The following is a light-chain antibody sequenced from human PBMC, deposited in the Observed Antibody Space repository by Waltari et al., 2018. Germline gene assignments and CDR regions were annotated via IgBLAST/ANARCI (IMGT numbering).Light chain of an antibody. J-gene: IGKJ4*01. CDR3: MQNIQIPVS. Sequence: DIVMTQTPLSLSVTPGQAASISCKSSQSLLHSDGKTHLYWYLQKQGQPPQLLIDELSNGFAGVPERFSGGGSGTDFALKISRVEAEDGGLYYCMQNIQIPVSFGGGTKVEIK. CDR2: ELS. V-gene: IGKV2D-29*01. CDR1: QSLLHSDGKTH.